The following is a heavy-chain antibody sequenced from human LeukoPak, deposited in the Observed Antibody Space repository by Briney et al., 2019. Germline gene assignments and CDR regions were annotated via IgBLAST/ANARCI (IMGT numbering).Heavy chain of an antibody. D-gene: IGHD3-22*01. CDR3: ARHRSGYYYDSSEDWFDP. CDR2: IYYSGST. Sequence: SETLSLTCTVSGGPISPYYWSWIRQPPGKGLEWIGYIYYSGSTNYNPSLKSRVTISVDTSKNQFSLNLSSVTAADTAVYYCARHRSGYYYDSSEDWFDPWGQGTLVTVSS. CDR1: GGPISPYY. J-gene: IGHJ5*02. V-gene: IGHV4-59*08.